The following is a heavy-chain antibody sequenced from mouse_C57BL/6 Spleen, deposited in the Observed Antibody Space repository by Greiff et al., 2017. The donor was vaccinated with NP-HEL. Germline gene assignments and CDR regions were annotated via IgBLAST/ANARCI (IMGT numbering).Heavy chain of an antibody. CDR1: GYTFTSYW. CDR2: INPSNGGT. J-gene: IGHJ4*01. D-gene: IGHD4-1*01. CDR3: ARSDWPYYYAMDY. Sequence: QVQLQQPGTELVKPGASVKLSCKASGYTFTSYWMHWVKQRPGQGLEWIGNINPSNGGTNYNEKFKSKATLTVDKSSSTAYMQLRSLTSEYSAVYYCARSDWPYYYAMDYWGQGTSVTVSS. V-gene: IGHV1-53*01.